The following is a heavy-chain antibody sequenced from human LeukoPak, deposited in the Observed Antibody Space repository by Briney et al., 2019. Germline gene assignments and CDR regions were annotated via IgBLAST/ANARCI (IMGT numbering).Heavy chain of an antibody. J-gene: IGHJ4*02. Sequence: GASVKVSCKASGYTFTGYYMHWVRQAPGQGLEWMGWINPNSGGTNYAQKFQGRVTMTRDTSISTAYMELSRLRSEDTAVYYCARGYCSGGSCYSDFDYWGQGTLVTVSS. V-gene: IGHV1-2*02. CDR3: ARGYCSGGSCYSDFDY. CDR2: INPNSGGT. D-gene: IGHD2-15*01. CDR1: GYTFTGYY.